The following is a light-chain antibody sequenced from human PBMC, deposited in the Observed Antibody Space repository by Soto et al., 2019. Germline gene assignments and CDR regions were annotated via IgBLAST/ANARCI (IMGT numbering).Light chain of an antibody. CDR2: DAS. CDR3: QQRSNWPRT. CDR1: QSVSSNY. J-gene: IGKJ1*01. Sequence: EIVMTQSPATLSVSPGERATLSCRASQSVSSNYFAWYQQKPGQAPRLLIYDASNRATGIPARFGGSGSGTDFTLTISSLEPEDFAVYYCQQRSNWPRTFGQGTKVDIK. V-gene: IGKV3-11*01.